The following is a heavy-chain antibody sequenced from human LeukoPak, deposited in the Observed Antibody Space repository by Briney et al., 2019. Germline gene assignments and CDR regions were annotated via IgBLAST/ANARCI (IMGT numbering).Heavy chain of an antibody. CDR3: VKGPCSGGSCYLDY. Sequence: GGSLRLSCSASGFTSSSYAMHWVRQAPGKGLEYVSAISGNGGSTYYADSVKGRFSISRDNSKNTLYLQMSSLRAEDTAVYYCVKGPCSGGSCYLDYWGQGTLVTVSS. V-gene: IGHV3-64D*09. CDR1: GFTSSSYA. CDR2: ISGNGGST. D-gene: IGHD2-15*01. J-gene: IGHJ4*02.